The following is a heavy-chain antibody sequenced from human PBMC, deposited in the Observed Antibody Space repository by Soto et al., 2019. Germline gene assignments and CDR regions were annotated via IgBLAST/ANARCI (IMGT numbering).Heavy chain of an antibody. J-gene: IGHJ6*02. CDR1: GFSFSPAW. CDR2: IKSKGGGGTA. CDR3: IWQLAFYYGRAV. Sequence: EVQLVESGGGLVTPGGSLTLSCAASGFSFSPAWMNWVRQAPGKGLEWVGLIKSKGGGGTADYAAPGKGRFIISREDSKNTISLQMICLNPEDTALYYCIWQLAFYYGRAVWGQGTTVTVSS. D-gene: IGHD6-13*01. V-gene: IGHV3-15*07.